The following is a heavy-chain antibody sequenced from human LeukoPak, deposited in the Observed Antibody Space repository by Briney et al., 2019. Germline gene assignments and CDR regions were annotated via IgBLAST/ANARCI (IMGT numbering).Heavy chain of an antibody. Sequence: SVKVSCKASGGTFSSYAISWVRQAPGQGLEWMGRIIPILGIANYAQKFQGRVTTTADKSTSTAYMELSSLRSEDTAVYYCARANSVRYSSGWYSSQSFDYWGQGTLVTVSS. J-gene: IGHJ4*02. CDR3: ARANSVRYSSGWYSSQSFDY. V-gene: IGHV1-69*04. D-gene: IGHD6-19*01. CDR2: IIPILGIA. CDR1: GGTFSSYA.